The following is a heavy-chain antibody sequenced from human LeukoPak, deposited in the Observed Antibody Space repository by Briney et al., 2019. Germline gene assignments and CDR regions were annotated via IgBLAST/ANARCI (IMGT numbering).Heavy chain of an antibody. CDR3: ARGHQAVSGGLDIDY. D-gene: IGHD6-19*01. CDR1: GGSISSYY. J-gene: IGHJ4*02. Sequence: SETLSLTCTVSGGSISSYYWSWIRQPAGKGLEWIGRIYTSGSTSYNPSLKSRVTMSVDTSKNQFSLKLSSVTAADTAVYYCARGHQAVSGGLDIDYWGQGTLVTVSS. CDR2: IYTSGST. V-gene: IGHV4-4*07.